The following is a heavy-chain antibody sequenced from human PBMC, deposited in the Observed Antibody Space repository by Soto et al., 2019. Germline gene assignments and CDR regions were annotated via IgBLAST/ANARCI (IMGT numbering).Heavy chain of an antibody. CDR2: IYNSGTT. J-gene: IGHJ5*02. CDR1: GGSITRGGYY. V-gene: IGHV4-31*03. Sequence: SETLSLTCTVSGGSITRGGYYWSWIRQHPGKGLEWIGYIYNSGTTYYNLSLKSRVTISVDTSKNQFSLKLTSVTAADTAVYYCARDPAPWGQGTLVTVSS. CDR3: ARDPAP.